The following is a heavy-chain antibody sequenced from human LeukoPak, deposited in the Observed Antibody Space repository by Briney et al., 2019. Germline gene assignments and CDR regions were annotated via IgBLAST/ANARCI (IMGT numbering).Heavy chain of an antibody. Sequence: GGSLRLSCAASGFTFSSYAMHWVRQAPGKGLEWVAVISYDGSNKYYADSVKGRFTISRDNSKNTLYLQMNSLRAEDTAVYYCARTRFPETTGSGYFDYWGQGTLVTVSS. CDR1: GFTFSSYA. CDR3: ARTRFPETTGSGYFDY. J-gene: IGHJ4*02. V-gene: IGHV3-30-3*01. CDR2: ISYDGSNK. D-gene: IGHD1-1*01.